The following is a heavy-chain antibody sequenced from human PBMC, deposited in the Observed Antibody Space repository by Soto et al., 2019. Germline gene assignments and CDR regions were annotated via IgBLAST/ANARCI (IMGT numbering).Heavy chain of an antibody. D-gene: IGHD3-22*01. CDR3: ARDPYYYDSSGYSGDAFDI. V-gene: IGHV1-18*04. Sequence: ASVKVSCKASGYTFTGYYMHWVRQAPGQGLEWMGWISPYNGDTNYAQKLQGRVTMTTDTSTSTAYMELRSLRSDDTAVYYCARDPYYYDSSGYSGDAFDIWGQGTMVTVSS. CDR2: ISPYNGDT. CDR1: GYTFTGYY. J-gene: IGHJ3*02.